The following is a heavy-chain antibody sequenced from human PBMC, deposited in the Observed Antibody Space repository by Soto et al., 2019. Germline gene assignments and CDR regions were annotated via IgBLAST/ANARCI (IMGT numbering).Heavy chain of an antibody. D-gene: IGHD3-3*01. CDR3: ARQKGGPVLEWLLYPYYYYGMDV. Sequence: PSETLSLTCTVSGGSISSSSYYWGWIRQPPGKGLEWIGSIYYSGSTYYNPSLKSRVTISVDTSKNQFSLKLSSVTAADTAVYYCARQKGGPVLEWLLYPYYYYGMDVWGQGTTVTVS. J-gene: IGHJ6*02. CDR2: IYYSGST. CDR1: GGSISSSSYY. V-gene: IGHV4-39*01.